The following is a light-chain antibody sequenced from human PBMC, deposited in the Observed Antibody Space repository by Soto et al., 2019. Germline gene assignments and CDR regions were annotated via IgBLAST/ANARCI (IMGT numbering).Light chain of an antibody. CDR3: SSYAGNRHFYV. V-gene: IGLV2-8*01. CDR2: EVT. CDR1: SSDVGGYDF. J-gene: IGLJ1*01. Sequence: SVLPKPPSANGSPGQSVAISCTRTSSDVGGYDFVSWYQQHPGKAPRLVIYEVTKRPSGIADRFSGSKSGNTASLTVSGLQAEDEADYYCSSYAGNRHFYVFGTGTKVTVL.